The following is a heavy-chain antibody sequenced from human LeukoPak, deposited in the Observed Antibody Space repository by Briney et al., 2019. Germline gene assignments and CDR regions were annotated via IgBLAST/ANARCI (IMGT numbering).Heavy chain of an antibody. V-gene: IGHV3-7*04. Sequence: GGSLRLSCAASGFTFRNAWMSWVRQAPGKGLEWVANIKQDGSVKHYVDSVKGRFTISRDNAKNSLFLQMNSLRAEDTAVYYCARDSSGYYSGGFDPWGQGTLVTVSS. J-gene: IGHJ5*02. D-gene: IGHD3-22*01. CDR1: GFTFRNAW. CDR3: ARDSSGYYSGGFDP. CDR2: IKQDGSVK.